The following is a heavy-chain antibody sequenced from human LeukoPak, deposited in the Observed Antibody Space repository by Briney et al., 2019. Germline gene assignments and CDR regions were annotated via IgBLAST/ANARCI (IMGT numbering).Heavy chain of an antibody. CDR2: ISSSSSYI. J-gene: IGHJ4*02. D-gene: IGHD3-22*01. CDR3: AKHYYGSSGRPYFFDY. Sequence: GGSLRLSCAASGFTFSSYSMNWVRQAPGKGLEWVSSISSSSSYIYYADSVKGRFTISRDNSKSTLYLQMNSLRAEDTAVYYCAKHYYGSSGRPYFFDYWGQGTLVTVSS. CDR1: GFTFSSYS. V-gene: IGHV3-21*04.